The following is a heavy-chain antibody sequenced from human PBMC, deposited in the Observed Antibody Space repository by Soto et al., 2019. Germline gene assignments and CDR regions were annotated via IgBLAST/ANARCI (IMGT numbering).Heavy chain of an antibody. CDR1: GYSFTSYW. CDR3: ARLDYDILTGYYWGVRYYYMEV. J-gene: IGHJ6*03. CDR2: IYPGDSDT. Sequence: GESLKISCKGSGYSFTSYWIGWVRQMPGKGLEWMGIIYPGDSDTRYSPSFQGQVTISADKSISTAYLQWSSLKASDTAMYYCARLDYDILTGYYWGVRYYYMEVWGKGTTVTVSS. D-gene: IGHD3-9*01. V-gene: IGHV5-51*01.